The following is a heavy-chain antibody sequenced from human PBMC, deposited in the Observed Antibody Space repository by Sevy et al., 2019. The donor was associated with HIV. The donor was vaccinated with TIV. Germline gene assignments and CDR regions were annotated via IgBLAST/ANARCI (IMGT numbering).Heavy chain of an antibody. CDR2: IYPSGRT. D-gene: IGHD4-17*01. CDR1: GGSVSSYY. V-gene: IGHV4-4*07. Sequence: SETLSLTCTVSGGSVSSYYWSWIRQPAGKGLEWIGRIYPSGRTNYNPSLKSRVTMSVDTSKNQFSLKMGSVTAADTAAHFCARDYYGDYGWVVDYWGQGTLVTVSS. J-gene: IGHJ4*02. CDR3: ARDYYGDYGWVVDY.